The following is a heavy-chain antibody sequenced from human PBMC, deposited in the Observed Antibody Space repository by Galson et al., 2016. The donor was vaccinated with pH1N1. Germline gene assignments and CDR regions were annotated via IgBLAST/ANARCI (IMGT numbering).Heavy chain of an antibody. D-gene: IGHD6-13*01. J-gene: IGHJ5*02. Sequence: SLRLSCAASGFSFSDYWMNWVRQAPGKGLEWVANIKHAGSAKYYVDSVKGRFTISRNNAKNTLYLQMNSLRAEDTAVYYCVRGVGIAAAAWGQGTLVTVSS. CDR2: IKHAGSAK. CDR3: VRGVGIAAAA. CDR1: GFSFSDYW. V-gene: IGHV3-7*01.